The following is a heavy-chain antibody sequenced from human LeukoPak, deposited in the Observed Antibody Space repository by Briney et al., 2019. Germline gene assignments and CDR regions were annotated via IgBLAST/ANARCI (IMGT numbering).Heavy chain of an antibody. CDR3: AKDSREQTYYYDSSGYPLGY. D-gene: IGHD3-22*01. CDR2: ISYDGSNK. J-gene: IGHJ4*02. V-gene: IGHV3-30*18. Sequence: GGSLRLSCAASGFTFSSYGMHWVRQAPGKGLEWVAVISYDGSNKYYADSVKGRFTISRDNSKNTLYLQMNSLRAEDTAVYYCAKDSREQTYYYDSSGYPLGYWGQGTLVTVSS. CDR1: GFTFSSYG.